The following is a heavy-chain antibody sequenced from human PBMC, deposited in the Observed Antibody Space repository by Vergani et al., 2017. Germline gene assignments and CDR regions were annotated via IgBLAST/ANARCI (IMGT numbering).Heavy chain of an antibody. Sequence: QVQLVESGGGVVQPGRSLRLSCAASGFTFSSYGMHWVRQAPGKGLEWVAVIWYDGSNKYYADSVKGRFTISRDNSKNTLYLQMNSLRAEDTAVYYCARAPIGSGHWFDPWGQGTLVTVSS. V-gene: IGHV3-33*01. J-gene: IGHJ5*02. CDR3: ARAPIGSGHWFDP. CDR2: IWYDGSNK. D-gene: IGHD6-25*01. CDR1: GFTFSSYG.